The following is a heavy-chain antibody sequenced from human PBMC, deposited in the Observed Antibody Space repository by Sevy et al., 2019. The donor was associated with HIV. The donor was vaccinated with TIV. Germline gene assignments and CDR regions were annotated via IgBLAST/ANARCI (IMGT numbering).Heavy chain of an antibody. CDR3: ARAGGSTDWGMDV. J-gene: IGHJ6*02. CDR2: IYYSGRT. V-gene: IGHV4-59*01. CDR1: GGSISSYY. Sequence: SETLSLTCTVSGGSISSYYWNWIRQPPGKGLEWIGYIYYSGRTNYNPSLKSRVTISVDTSKNQFSLMLSSVTAADTAVYYCARAGGSTDWGMDVWGQGTTVTVSS. D-gene: IGHD2-2*01.